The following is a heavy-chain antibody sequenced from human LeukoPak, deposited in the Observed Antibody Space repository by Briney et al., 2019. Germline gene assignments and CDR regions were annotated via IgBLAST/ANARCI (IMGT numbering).Heavy chain of an antibody. CDR3: ANGFSRGERANDDY. J-gene: IGHJ4*02. V-gene: IGHV3-23*01. CDR1: GFTFSSYA. D-gene: IGHD1-1*01. Sequence: GGSLRLSCAASGFTFSSYAMSWVRQAPGKGLEWVSAISGSGGSTYYADSVKGRFTISRDNSKNTLYLQMNSLRAEDTALYYCANGFSRGERANDDYWGPGTLVTVSS. CDR2: ISGSGGST.